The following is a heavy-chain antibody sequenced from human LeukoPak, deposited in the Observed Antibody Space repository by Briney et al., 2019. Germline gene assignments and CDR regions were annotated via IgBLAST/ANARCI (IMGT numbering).Heavy chain of an antibody. D-gene: IGHD4-17*01. J-gene: IGHJ4*02. CDR1: GGSFSGYY. CDR2: INHSGST. Sequence: KSSETLSLTCAVYGGSFSGYYWSWIRQPPGKGLEWIGEINHSGSTNYNPSLKSRVTMSVDTSKNQFSLKLDSVTAADTAVYYCARFSNDHGVKFDYWGQGTLVTVSS. CDR3: ARFSNDHGVKFDY. V-gene: IGHV4-34*01.